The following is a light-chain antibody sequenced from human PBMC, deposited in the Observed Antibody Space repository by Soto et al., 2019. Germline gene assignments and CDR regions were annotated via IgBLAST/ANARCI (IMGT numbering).Light chain of an antibody. J-gene: IGLJ2*01. CDR3: SSYGGTNNLL. V-gene: IGLV2-8*01. CDR1: SSDVGGYKY. Sequence: QSALTQPPSASGSPGQSVTISCTGTSSDVGGYKYVSWYQQHPGKAPKLMIFEVHKRPSGVPDRFSGSKSGNTASLTVSGLQAEDEADYDCSSYGGTNNLLFGGGTKVTGL. CDR2: EVH.